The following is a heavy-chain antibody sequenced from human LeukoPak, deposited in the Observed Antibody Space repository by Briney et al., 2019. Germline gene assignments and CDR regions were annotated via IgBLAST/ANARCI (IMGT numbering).Heavy chain of an antibody. V-gene: IGHV1-3*01. CDR3: ARGRGTSGSNRDFYFYYYMDV. J-gene: IGHJ6*03. CDR1: GYIFTDYA. D-gene: IGHD2-15*01. CDR2: MNAANGNT. Sequence: ASVKVSCKASGYIFTDYAIHWLRQAPGQRPEWMGWMNAANGNTKYSQKSQGRITLIRDTSAATAYMELSSLRHDDLAVYYCARGRGTSGSNRDFYFYYYMDVWGKGTTVTVSS.